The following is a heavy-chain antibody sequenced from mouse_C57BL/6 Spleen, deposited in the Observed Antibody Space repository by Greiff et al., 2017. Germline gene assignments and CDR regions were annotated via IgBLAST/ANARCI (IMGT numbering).Heavy chain of an antibody. CDR2: IDPETGGT. CDR3: TDYYYGSSSWYFDY. V-gene: IGHV1-15*01. J-gene: IGHJ2*01. D-gene: IGHD1-1*01. Sequence: QVQLKESGAELVKPGASVTLSCKASGYTFTDYEMHWVKQRPVHGLEWIGAIDPETGGTAYNQKFKGKAILTADKSSSTAYMELRSLTSEDSAVYYCTDYYYGSSSWYFDYWGQGTTLTVSS. CDR1: GYTFTDYE.